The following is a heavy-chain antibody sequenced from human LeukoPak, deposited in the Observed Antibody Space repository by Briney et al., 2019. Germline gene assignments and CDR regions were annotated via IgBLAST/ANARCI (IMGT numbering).Heavy chain of an antibody. J-gene: IGHJ4*02. Sequence: SETLSLTCTVSGGSISSSGYYWAWIRQPPGTGLEWVGSIYYSGSTYYNPSLKSRVTISVDTSKNQFSLKLSSVTAADTAVYYCARHGQYSGVAEDFDYWGQGTLVTVSS. CDR3: ARHGQYSGVAEDFDY. V-gene: IGHV4-39*01. CDR1: GGSISSSGYY. CDR2: IYYSGST. D-gene: IGHD6-6*01.